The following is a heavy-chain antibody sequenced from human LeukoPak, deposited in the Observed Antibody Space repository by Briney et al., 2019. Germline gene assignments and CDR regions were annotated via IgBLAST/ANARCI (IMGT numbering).Heavy chain of an antibody. CDR3: AREPVVGATNWFDP. CDR1: GGSINIYY. CDR2: IYYSGGT. J-gene: IGHJ5*02. Sequence: SETLSLTWTVSGGSINIYYWSWIRQPPGEGLEWVGYIYYSGGTDYNPSLKSRVPISVDRSKNHFSLQLSSVTAADTAVYHCAREPVVGATNWFDPWGQGTLVTVSS. V-gene: IGHV4-59*12. D-gene: IGHD1-26*01.